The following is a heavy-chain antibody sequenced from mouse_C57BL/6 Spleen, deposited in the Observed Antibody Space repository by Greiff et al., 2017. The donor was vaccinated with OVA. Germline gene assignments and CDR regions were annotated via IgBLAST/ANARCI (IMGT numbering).Heavy chain of an antibody. CDR3: ARPYAVVARYFDV. D-gene: IGHD1-1*01. CDR2: IYPGSGSA. J-gene: IGHJ1*03. Sequence: QVQLQQPGAELVKPGASVKMSCKASGYTFTSYWITWVKQRPGQGLEWIGDIYPGSGSANYNEKFKSKATLTVDTSSSTAYMQLSSLTSEDSAVYYCARPYAVVARYFDVWGTGTTVTVSS. V-gene: IGHV1-55*01. CDR1: GYTFTSYW.